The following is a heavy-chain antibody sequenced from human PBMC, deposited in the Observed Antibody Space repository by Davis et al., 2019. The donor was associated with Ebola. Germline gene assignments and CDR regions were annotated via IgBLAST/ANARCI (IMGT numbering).Heavy chain of an antibody. V-gene: IGHV1-69*13. Sequence: SVKVSCKASGGTFSSYAISWVRPAPGKGLEWMGGIIPIFGTATYAQKFQGRVTITADESTSTAYMELSSLRSEDTAVYYCARDKGDSGLDYWGQGTLVTVSS. D-gene: IGHD1-26*01. J-gene: IGHJ4*02. CDR2: IIPIFGTA. CDR3: ARDKGDSGLDY. CDR1: GGTFSSYA.